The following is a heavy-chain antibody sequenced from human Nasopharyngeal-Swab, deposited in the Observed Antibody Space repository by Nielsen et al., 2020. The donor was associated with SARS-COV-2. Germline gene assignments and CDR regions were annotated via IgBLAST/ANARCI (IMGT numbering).Heavy chain of an antibody. D-gene: IGHD6-13*01. Sequence: SYTLSLTCTVSGASISSYYWSWIRQPPGKGLEWIGYIYYSGSTNYSPSLKSRVTISVDTSKNQFSLKLNSVTAADTAVYYCARTAGYYYMDVWGKGTTVTVSS. CDR3: ARTAGYYYMDV. CDR1: GASISSYY. V-gene: IGHV4-59*07. CDR2: IYYSGST. J-gene: IGHJ6*03.